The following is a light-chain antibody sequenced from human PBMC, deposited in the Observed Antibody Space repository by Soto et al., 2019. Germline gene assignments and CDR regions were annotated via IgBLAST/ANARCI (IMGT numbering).Light chain of an antibody. CDR3: QQYGSSPRT. CDR1: QSVTSSQ. CDR2: ETS. J-gene: IGKJ1*01. V-gene: IGKV3-20*01. Sequence: ESVLTQSPGTLTLSPGERATLSCRASQSVTSSQLAWYQQKPDQAPRLLIYETSSRATGIPDRFSGSGSGTDFTLTISRLETGDFAVYYCQQYGSSPRTFGQGTKVDIK.